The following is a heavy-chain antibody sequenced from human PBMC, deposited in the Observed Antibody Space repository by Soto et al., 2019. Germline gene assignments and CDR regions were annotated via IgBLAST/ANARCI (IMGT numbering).Heavy chain of an antibody. CDR3: AKPEGHSYPADWYFDL. D-gene: IGHD5-18*01. CDR1: GFTFSSYA. Sequence: GGSLRLSCAASGFTFSSYAMSWVRQAPGKGLEWVSAISGSGGSTYYADSVKGRFTISRDNSKNTLYLQMNSLRAEDTAVYYCAKPEGHSYPADWYFDLWGRGTLVTVSS. V-gene: IGHV3-23*01. CDR2: ISGSGGST. J-gene: IGHJ2*01.